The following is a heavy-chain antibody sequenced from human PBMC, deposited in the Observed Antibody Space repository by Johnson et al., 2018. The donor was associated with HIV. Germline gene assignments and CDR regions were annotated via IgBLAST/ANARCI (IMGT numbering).Heavy chain of an antibody. V-gene: IGHV3-66*01. Sequence: EVQLVESGGGLVQPGGSLRLSCVVSGFTVSSYYMSWVRQAPGKGLEWVSIVFSGDNTYYADSVKGRLPISRDNSKNTLDLQMNSLRAEDTAVYYCARDGESQQLPLGDAFDVWGQGTMVIVSS. CDR2: VFSGDNT. CDR3: ARDGESQQLPLGDAFDV. CDR1: GFTVSSYY. D-gene: IGHD6-13*01. J-gene: IGHJ3*01.